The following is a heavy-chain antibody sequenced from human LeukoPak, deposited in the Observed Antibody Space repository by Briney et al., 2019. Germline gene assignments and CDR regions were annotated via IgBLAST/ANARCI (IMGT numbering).Heavy chain of an antibody. V-gene: IGHV6-1*01. D-gene: IGHD1-7*01. J-gene: IGHJ4*02. Sequence: SQTLSLTCAISGDSVSSNSADWNWIRQSPSRGLEWLGRTYYRSQWYSDYAVSVKSRITINPDISQNQFSLQLNSVTPEDTAVYFCARGTGTFDYWGQGTLVTVSS. CDR2: TYYRSQWYS. CDR3: ARGTGTFDY. CDR1: GDSVSSNSAD.